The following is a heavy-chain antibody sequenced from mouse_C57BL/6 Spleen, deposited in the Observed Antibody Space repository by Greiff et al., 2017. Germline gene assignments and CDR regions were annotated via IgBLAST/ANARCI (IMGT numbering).Heavy chain of an antibody. V-gene: IGHV5-4*01. J-gene: IGHJ4*01. CDR3: ARSGTAQATGAMDY. D-gene: IGHD3-2*02. Sequence: EVQLVESGGGLVKPGGSLKLSCAASGFTFSSYAMSWVRQTPEKRLEWVATISDGGSYTYYPDNVKGRFTISRDNAKNNLYLQMSHLKSEDTAMYYCARSGTAQATGAMDYWGQGTSVTVSS. CDR1: GFTFSSYA. CDR2: ISDGGSYT.